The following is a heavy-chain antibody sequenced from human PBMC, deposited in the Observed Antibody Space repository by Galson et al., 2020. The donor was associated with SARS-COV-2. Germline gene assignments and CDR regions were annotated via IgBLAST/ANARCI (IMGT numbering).Heavy chain of an antibody. CDR1: GYTFTSYG. CDR2: ISGYNGNT. Sequence: ASVKVSCKASGYTFTSYGISWVRQAPGQGLEWMGWISGYNGNTNYAQKLQGRVTMTTDTSTSTVYMELRSLRSDDTAVYYCARDPDIYRNYFDYWGQGTLVTVSS. CDR3: ARDPDIYRNYFDY. J-gene: IGHJ4*02. D-gene: IGHD4-4*01. V-gene: IGHV1-18*01.